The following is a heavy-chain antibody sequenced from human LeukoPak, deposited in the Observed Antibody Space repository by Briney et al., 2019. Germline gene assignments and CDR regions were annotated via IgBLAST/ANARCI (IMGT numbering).Heavy chain of an antibody. Sequence: GGSLRLSCAASGFTFDDYAIYWVRQAPGKGLEWVSGITWNSGSIGYADSVKGRFTISRDNAKNSLYLQMNSLRAEDTALYYCAKGHYGDYSMIDYWGQGTLVTVSS. CDR1: GFTFDDYA. CDR2: ITWNSGSI. CDR3: AKGHYGDYSMIDY. D-gene: IGHD4-17*01. V-gene: IGHV3-9*01. J-gene: IGHJ4*02.